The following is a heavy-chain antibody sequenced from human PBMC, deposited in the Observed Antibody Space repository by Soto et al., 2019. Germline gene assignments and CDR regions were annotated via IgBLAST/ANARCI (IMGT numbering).Heavy chain of an antibody. Sequence: QVQLVQSGAEVKKPGASVKVSCKASGYTVTSYAMHWVRQAPGQRLEWMGWINAGNGNTKYSQKFQGRVTITRDTSASTAYMELSSLRSEDTSVYYCAREFRWYGSGKSPFFDYWGQGTLVTVSS. CDR1: GYTVTSYA. CDR2: INAGNGNT. V-gene: IGHV1-3*01. J-gene: IGHJ4*02. CDR3: AREFRWYGSGKSPFFDY. D-gene: IGHD3-10*01.